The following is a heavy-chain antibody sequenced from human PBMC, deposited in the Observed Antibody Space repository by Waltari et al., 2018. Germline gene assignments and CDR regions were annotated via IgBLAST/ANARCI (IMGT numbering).Heavy chain of an antibody. CDR3: ASSLGEIFDY. Sequence: EVQLLESGGGLVQPGGSLRLSCAASGFTFSSYAMSWVRQAPGKGLEWVSVIYSGGSTYYADSVKGRFTISRDNSKNTLYLQMNSLRAEDTAVYYCASSLGEIFDYWGQGTLVTVSS. V-gene: IGHV3-23*03. D-gene: IGHD3-10*01. CDR1: GFTFSSYA. CDR2: IYSGGST. J-gene: IGHJ4*02.